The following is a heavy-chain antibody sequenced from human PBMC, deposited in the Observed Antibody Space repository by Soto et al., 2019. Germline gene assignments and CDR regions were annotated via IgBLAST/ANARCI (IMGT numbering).Heavy chain of an antibody. CDR2: IYPGDSDT. CDR3: AREGRGSSSAYNRFDP. D-gene: IGHD6-6*01. J-gene: IGHJ5*02. Sequence: GESLKISCKGSGYSFTSYWIGWVRQMPGKGLEWMGIIYPGDSDTRYSPSFQGQVTISADKSISTAYLQWSSLKASDTAMYYCAREGRGSSSAYNRFDPWGQGTLVTVSS. V-gene: IGHV5-51*01. CDR1: GYSFTSYW.